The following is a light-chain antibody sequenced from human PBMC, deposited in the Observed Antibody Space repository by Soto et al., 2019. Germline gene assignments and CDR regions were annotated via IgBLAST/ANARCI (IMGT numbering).Light chain of an antibody. CDR3: QQYNNHVIT. Sequence: EIVLTHSPATLSVCAGQRASLSCRASQSVSTTVALYHQRPVQAPILLVYGGSARATGIPARFSGSGAGKDYSLTITSLQSEDFGVYYCQQYNNHVITFGQGTRLEIK. CDR1: QSVSTT. CDR2: GGS. V-gene: IGKV3-15*01. J-gene: IGKJ5*01.